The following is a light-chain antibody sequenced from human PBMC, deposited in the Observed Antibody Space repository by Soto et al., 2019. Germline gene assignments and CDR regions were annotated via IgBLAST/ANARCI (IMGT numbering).Light chain of an antibody. J-gene: IGKJ3*01. V-gene: IGKV3-15*01. CDR3: QQYSSYLFT. CDR1: QAVGSN. CDR2: DAS. Sequence: IVLTQSPATLSVSPGERATLSCRASQAVGSNLAWYQQRPGQAPRLLIYDASTRATGIPHRFSGGGSGTDFTLTISSLQSDDFATYYCQQYSSYLFTFGPGTKVDIK.